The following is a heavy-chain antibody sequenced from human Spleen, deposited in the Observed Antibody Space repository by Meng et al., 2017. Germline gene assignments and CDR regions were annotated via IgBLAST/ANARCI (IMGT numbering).Heavy chain of an antibody. CDR1: GFAFSDST. Sequence: GESLKISCAASGFAFSDSTMSWIRQAPGKGPEWIASFSSGVTAIYYADSVRGRFTISRDNAKNSLYVHMNSLRVEDTAVYYCARDYGGNSGSYWGQGTLVTVSS. V-gene: IGHV3-11*04. CDR3: ARDYGGNSGSY. J-gene: IGHJ4*02. D-gene: IGHD4-23*01. CDR2: FSSGVTAI.